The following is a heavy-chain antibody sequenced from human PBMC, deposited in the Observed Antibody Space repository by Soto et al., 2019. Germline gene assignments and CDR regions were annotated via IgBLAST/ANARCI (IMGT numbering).Heavy chain of an antibody. CDR2: INSDGSST. J-gene: IGHJ5*02. D-gene: IGHD4-17*01. Sequence: EVQLVESGGGLVQPGGSLRLSCAASGFTFSTYWMHWVRQAPGKGLVWVSRINSDGSSTTYADSVKGRFTISRDNAKNPLYLQMNSLRAEDSAVYYCARVAGLNGDYVNWFDPWGQGTLVTVSS. V-gene: IGHV3-74*01. CDR3: ARVAGLNGDYVNWFDP. CDR1: GFTFSTYW.